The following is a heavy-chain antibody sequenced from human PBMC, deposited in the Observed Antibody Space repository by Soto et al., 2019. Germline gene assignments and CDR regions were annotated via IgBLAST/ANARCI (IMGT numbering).Heavy chain of an antibody. Sequence: GESLKISCAASGFTFNNYAMSWVRQAPGRGLEWVSGISGSGATTYYADSVKGRFTISRDNSKNTVYLQMNSLRAEDTAVYYCAKYTDVVPAVIDYWGQGTLVTVFS. CDR1: GFTFNNYA. CDR3: AKYTDVVPAVIDY. D-gene: IGHD2-2*01. J-gene: IGHJ4*02. CDR2: ISGSGATT. V-gene: IGHV3-23*01.